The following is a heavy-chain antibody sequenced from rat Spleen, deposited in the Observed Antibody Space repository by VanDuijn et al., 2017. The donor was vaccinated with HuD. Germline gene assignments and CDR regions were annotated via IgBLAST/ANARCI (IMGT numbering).Heavy chain of an antibody. Sequence: EVQLVESGGGLVQPGRSLKLSCAASGFTFDDYYMAWVRQTPTKGLEWVASITTGGGKSYYRDSWKGRFTISRDSEKSTLYLQMDSLRSEDTATYYWTRDGATDGMDAWGQGASVTVSS. CDR3: TRDGATDGMDA. D-gene: IGHD1-6*01. J-gene: IGHJ4*01. V-gene: IGHV5-25*01. CDR1: GFTFDDYY. CDR2: ITTGGGKS.